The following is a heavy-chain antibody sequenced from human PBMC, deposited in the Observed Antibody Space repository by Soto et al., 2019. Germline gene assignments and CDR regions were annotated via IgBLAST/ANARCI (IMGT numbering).Heavy chain of an antibody. D-gene: IGHD3-10*01. V-gene: IGHV2-5*02. CDR1: GFSLSTSGVG. CDR3: ARSPGKYGMDV. CDR2: IYWDDDK. Sequence: SGPTLVNPTQTLTLTCTFSGFSLSTSGVGVGWIRQPPGKALQQLALIYWDDDKRYSPSLKTRLTISKDTSKNQVVLTMTNMDPVDTATYYCARSPGKYGMDVWGQGTTVTVSS. J-gene: IGHJ6*02.